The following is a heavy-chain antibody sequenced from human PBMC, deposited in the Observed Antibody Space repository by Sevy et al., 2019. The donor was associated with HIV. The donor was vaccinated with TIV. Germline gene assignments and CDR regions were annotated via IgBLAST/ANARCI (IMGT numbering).Heavy chain of an antibody. J-gene: IGHJ4*02. CDR1: GFTFSSYG. D-gene: IGHD3-22*01. CDR2: ISYDGSNK. CDR3: AKTYDSSGSPAYFDY. Sequence: GGSLRLSCAASGFTFSSYGMHWVRQAPGKGLEWVAVISYDGSNKYYADSVKGRFTISRDNSKNTLYLQMNSLRAEDTAVYYCAKTYDSSGSPAYFDYWGQGTLVTVSS. V-gene: IGHV3-30*18.